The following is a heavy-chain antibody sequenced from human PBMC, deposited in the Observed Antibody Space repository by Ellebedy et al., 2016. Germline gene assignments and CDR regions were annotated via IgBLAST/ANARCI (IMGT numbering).Heavy chain of an antibody. D-gene: IGHD4-17*01. CDR2: IRSKANSYAT. J-gene: IGHJ6*02. Sequence: GESLKISXAASGFTFSGSAMHWVRQASGKGLEWVGRIRSKANSYATAYAASVKGRFTISRDDSKNTAYLQMNSLKTEDTAVYYCTPSPLRPNPLWGMDVWGQGTTVTVSS. V-gene: IGHV3-73*01. CDR1: GFTFSGSA. CDR3: TPSPLRPNPLWGMDV.